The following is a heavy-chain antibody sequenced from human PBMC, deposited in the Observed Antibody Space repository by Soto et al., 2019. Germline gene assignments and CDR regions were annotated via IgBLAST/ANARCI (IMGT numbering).Heavy chain of an antibody. Sequence: GGSLRLSCAASGFTFSSYAMSWVRQAPGKGLEWVSAISGSGGSTYYADSVKGRFTISRDNSKNTLYLQMNSLGAEDTAVYYCAKDRRDYDFWSGYHPGDDAFDIWGQGTMVTVSS. CDR1: GFTFSSYA. CDR3: AKDRRDYDFWSGYHPGDDAFDI. V-gene: IGHV3-23*01. J-gene: IGHJ3*02. D-gene: IGHD3-3*01. CDR2: ISGSGGST.